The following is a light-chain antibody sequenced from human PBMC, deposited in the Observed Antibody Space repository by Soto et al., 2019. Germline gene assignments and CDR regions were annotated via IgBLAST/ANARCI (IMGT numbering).Light chain of an antibody. J-gene: IGKJ2*01. CDR2: DAS. CDR3: QQYRSYPHN. V-gene: IGKV1-16*02. CDR1: QGIGKS. Sequence: DIQMTQSPSSLSASVGDRVTITCRASQGIGKSLAWIQQQPGKAPRSLIYDASILQYGVSSKFSGTGSETDFTLTISNLQPEDFATYYCQQYRSYPHNFGQGTRLEIK.